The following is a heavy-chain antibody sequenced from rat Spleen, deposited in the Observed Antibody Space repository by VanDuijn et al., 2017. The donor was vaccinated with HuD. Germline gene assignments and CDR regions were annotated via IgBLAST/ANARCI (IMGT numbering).Heavy chain of an antibody. CDR1: GFTFSDYN. CDR3: VRERLGVEG. V-gene: IGHV4-2*01. CDR2: INKDSRTI. Sequence: EVQLVESGGGLVQPGRSLKLSCAASGFTFSDYNMAWVRQAPGKGLEWIGEINKDSRTIKYNPYLKDKFIISRDNAQNTLYLQMSKLGSEDTAIYYCVRERLGVEGWGQGVMVTVSS. J-gene: IGHJ2*01. D-gene: IGHD4-3*01.